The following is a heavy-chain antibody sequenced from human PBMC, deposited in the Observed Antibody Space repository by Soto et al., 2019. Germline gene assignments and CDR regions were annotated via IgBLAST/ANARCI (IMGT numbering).Heavy chain of an antibody. V-gene: IGHV1-18*01. CDR3: ARGGQWDFLSDY. CDR2: VSAYNGNT. J-gene: IGHJ4*02. Sequence: SVKVSCKASGYTFTRYYINWVRQAPGQGLEWMGWVSAYNGNTHYEQKLQGRVTLTTDTSTSTAYMELRSLRSDDTAVYFCARGGQWDFLSDYWGQGTLVNVSS. D-gene: IGHD1-26*01. CDR1: GYTFTRYY.